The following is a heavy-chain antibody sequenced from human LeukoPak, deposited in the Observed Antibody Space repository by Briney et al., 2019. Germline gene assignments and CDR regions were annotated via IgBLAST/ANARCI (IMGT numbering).Heavy chain of an antibody. Sequence: PGGSLRLSCAASGFTLSSYWMTWVRQAPGKGLVWVSNINGDGSIENYVHSVRGRFSIFRDNAKDALYLQMNSLRVDDTAIYYCARDPIVGDTGGGDYWGQGTLVTVSS. CDR2: INGDGSIE. CDR3: ARDPIVGDTGGGDY. V-gene: IGHV3-7*01. CDR1: GFTLSSYW. J-gene: IGHJ4*02. D-gene: IGHD1-26*01.